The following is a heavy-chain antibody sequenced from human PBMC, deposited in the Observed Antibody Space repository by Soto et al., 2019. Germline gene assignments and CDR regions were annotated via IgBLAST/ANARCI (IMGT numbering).Heavy chain of an antibody. D-gene: IGHD2-15*01. V-gene: IGHV3-23*01. CDR3: AKGYCSGGSCYSSYYYMDV. CDR2: ISGSGGST. J-gene: IGHJ6*03. Sequence: VQLLESGGGLVQPGGSLRLSCAASGFTFSSYAMSWVRQAPGKGLEWVSAISGSGGSTYYADSVKGRFTISRDNSKNTLYLQMNSLRAEDTAVYYCAKGYCSGGSCYSSYYYMDVWGKGTTVTVSS. CDR1: GFTFSSYA.